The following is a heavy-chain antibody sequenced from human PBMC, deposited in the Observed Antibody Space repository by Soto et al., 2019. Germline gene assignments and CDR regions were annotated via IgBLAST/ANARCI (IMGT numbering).Heavy chain of an antibody. CDR3: ARVGYCSGGSCYEYYYGMDV. J-gene: IGHJ6*02. CDR1: GGSISSYY. Sequence: ETLSLTCTVSGGSISSYYWSWIRQPAGKGLEWIGRIYTSGSTNYNPSLKSRVTMSVDTSKNQFSLKLSSVTAADTAVYYCARVGYCSGGSCYEYYYGMDVWGQGTTVTVS. CDR2: IYTSGST. D-gene: IGHD2-15*01. V-gene: IGHV4-4*07.